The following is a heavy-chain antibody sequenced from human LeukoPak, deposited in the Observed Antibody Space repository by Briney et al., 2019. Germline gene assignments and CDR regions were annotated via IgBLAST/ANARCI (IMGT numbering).Heavy chain of an antibody. J-gene: IGHJ4*02. D-gene: IGHD3-10*01. Sequence: PSETLSLTCTVSGGSISSYYWSWIRQPPGKGPEWIGYIYYSGSTNYNPSLKSRVTISVDTSKNQFSLKLSSVTAADTAVYYCARAPRLLWFGELLSYYFDYWGQGTLVTVSS. CDR1: GGSISSYY. CDR2: IYYSGST. V-gene: IGHV4-59*01. CDR3: ARAPRLLWFGELLSYYFDY.